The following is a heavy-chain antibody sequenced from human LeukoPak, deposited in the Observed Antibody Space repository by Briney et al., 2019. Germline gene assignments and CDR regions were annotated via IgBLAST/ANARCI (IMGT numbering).Heavy chain of an antibody. D-gene: IGHD3-10*01. CDR1: GGSFSGYY. CDR2: INHSGST. Sequence: SETLSLTCAVYGGSFSGYYWSGIRQPPGKGLEWIGEINHSGSTNYNPSLKSRVTISVDTSKDQFSLKLSSVTAADTAVYYCARGRRKSLWGSGGCLDYWGQGTLVTVSS. CDR3: ARGRRKSLWGSGGCLDY. V-gene: IGHV4-34*01. J-gene: IGHJ4*02.